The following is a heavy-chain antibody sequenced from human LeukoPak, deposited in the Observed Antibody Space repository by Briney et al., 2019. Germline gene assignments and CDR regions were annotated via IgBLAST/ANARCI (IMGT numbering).Heavy chain of an antibody. Sequence: SETLSLTCTVSGGSISSGSYYWSWLRQPAGKGLEWIGRIYTSGSTNYNPSLKSRVTISVDTSKNQFSLKLSSVTAADTAVYYCARGTDILTGYYYYFDYWGQGTLVTVSS. CDR1: GGSISSGSYY. CDR3: ARGTDILTGYYYYFDY. CDR2: IYTSGST. D-gene: IGHD3-9*01. V-gene: IGHV4-61*02. J-gene: IGHJ4*02.